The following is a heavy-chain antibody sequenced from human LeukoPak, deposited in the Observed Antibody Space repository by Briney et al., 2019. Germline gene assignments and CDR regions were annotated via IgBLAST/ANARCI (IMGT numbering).Heavy chain of an antibody. Sequence: SETLSLTCSVAGASITDVGHYWTWIRQHPEKGLELIGYYYYRGSTYYSPSIKSRVTISVDTSKNQFSLKLTSVTAADTAVYSCARGGLYSTWYSLDPWGQGTLVTVSS. CDR1: GASITDVGHY. CDR3: ARGGLYSTWYSLDP. CDR2: YYYRGST. D-gene: IGHD6-13*01. V-gene: IGHV4-31*03. J-gene: IGHJ5*02.